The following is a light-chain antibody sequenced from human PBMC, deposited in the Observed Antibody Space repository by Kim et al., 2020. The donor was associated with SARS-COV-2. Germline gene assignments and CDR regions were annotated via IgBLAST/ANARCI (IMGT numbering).Light chain of an antibody. CDR1: NDINIF. V-gene: IGKV1-33*01. CDR2: DAS. Sequence: ASVVERVTITCQASNDINIFLNWFQQKPGEAPTLLISDASSLETGLPSRFSGSGSGTHFTFTISSLQPGDVATYYCQQFDTVPLTFGGGTKVDIK. CDR3: QQFDTVPLT. J-gene: IGKJ4*01.